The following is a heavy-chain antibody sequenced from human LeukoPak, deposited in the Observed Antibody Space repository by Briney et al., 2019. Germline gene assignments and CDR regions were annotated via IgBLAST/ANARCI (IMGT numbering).Heavy chain of an antibody. CDR2: IKSKTDGGTT. D-gene: IGHD6-13*01. J-gene: IGHJ3*02. Sequence: GGSLRLSCAASGFTFSNAWMSWVRQAPGKGLEWVGRIKSKTDGGTTDYAAPVKGRFTISRDDSKNTLYLQMNSLKTEDTAVYYCTTDPCSSSWSDAFDIWGQGTMVTVSS. CDR1: GFTFSNAW. CDR3: TTDPCSSSWSDAFDI. V-gene: IGHV3-15*01.